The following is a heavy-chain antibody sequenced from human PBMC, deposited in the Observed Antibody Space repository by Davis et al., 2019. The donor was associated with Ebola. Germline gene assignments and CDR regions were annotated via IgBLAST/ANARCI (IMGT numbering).Heavy chain of an antibody. Sequence: SETLSLTCSVSGGSVNSYYWTWLRQPPGKGLEWIGYIHYSGSTSKNPSLKSRVTMSVDTSKNQVSLKLTSVSAADTAAYYCATQYSNGWFDPWGQGTLVTVSS. J-gene: IGHJ5*02. D-gene: IGHD4-11*01. CDR2: IHYSGST. V-gene: IGHV4-59*02. CDR3: ATQYSNGWFDP. CDR1: GGSVNSYY.